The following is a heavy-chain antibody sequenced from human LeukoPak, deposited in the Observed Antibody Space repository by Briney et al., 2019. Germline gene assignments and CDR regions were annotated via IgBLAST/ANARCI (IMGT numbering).Heavy chain of an antibody. V-gene: IGHV3-30*18. CDR2: ISYDGSNK. D-gene: IGHD3-10*01. CDR1: GFTFSSYG. Sequence: PGGSLRLSCAASGFTFSSYGMHWVRQAPGKGLEWVAVISYDGSNKYYADSVKGRFTISRDNSKTTLYLQMNSLRAEDTAVYYCAKGSETYYFDYWGQGTLVTVSS. CDR3: AKGSETYYFDY. J-gene: IGHJ4*02.